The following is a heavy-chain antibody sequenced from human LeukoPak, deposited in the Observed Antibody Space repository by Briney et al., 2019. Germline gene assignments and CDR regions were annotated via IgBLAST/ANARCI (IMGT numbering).Heavy chain of an antibody. Sequence: ASVKVSCKASGYTLTNYAIHWVRQAPGQRLEWLGWTNADDGNTKYSQEFQGRVTITRDTSASKAYLELSSLRSEDMAVYYCARGLDSTSWLLHYWGQGTLVTVSS. CDR2: TNADDGNT. CDR1: GYTLTNYA. V-gene: IGHV1-3*02. J-gene: IGHJ4*02. CDR3: ARGLDSTSWLLHY. D-gene: IGHD2-2*01.